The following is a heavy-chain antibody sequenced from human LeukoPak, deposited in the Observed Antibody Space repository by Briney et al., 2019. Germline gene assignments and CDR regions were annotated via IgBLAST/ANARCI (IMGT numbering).Heavy chain of an antibody. V-gene: IGHV3-23*01. CDR2: ISGSGDKT. J-gene: IGHJ4*02. D-gene: IGHD3-10*01. CDR1: GFTFSSYA. CDR3: AREKGDEGGLDY. Sequence: GGSLRLSCAASGFTFSSYAMSWVRQAPGKGLEWVSSISGSGDKTYYADSVKGRFTISRDNSKNTLYLQMNSLRAEDTAVYYCAREKGDEGGLDYWGQGTLVTVSS.